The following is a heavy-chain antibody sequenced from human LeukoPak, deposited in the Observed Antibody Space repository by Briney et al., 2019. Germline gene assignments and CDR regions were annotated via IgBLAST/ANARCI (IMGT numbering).Heavy chain of an antibody. CDR3: ARDDVAVAGTLDY. CDR2: ISSSSSYI. J-gene: IGHJ4*02. V-gene: IGHV3-21*01. Sequence: TGGSLRLSCAASGFTFNTFSMNWVRQAPGKGLEWVSSISSSSSYIYYADSVKGRFTISRDNAKNSLYLQMNSLRAEDTAVYYCARDDVAVAGTLDYWGQGTLVTVSS. CDR1: GFTFNTFS. D-gene: IGHD6-19*01.